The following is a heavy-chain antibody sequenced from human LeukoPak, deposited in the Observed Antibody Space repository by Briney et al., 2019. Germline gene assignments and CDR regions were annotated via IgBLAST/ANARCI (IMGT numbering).Heavy chain of an antibody. CDR1: GYTLNELS. J-gene: IGHJ3*02. V-gene: IGHV1-24*01. CDR3: TAGMGAHAFDI. Sequence: ASVTVSCKVSGYTLNELSMHWVRQAPGKGLGWMGGLDPEDGETISAQKLQGRVTMTEDTSTDTAYMELSSLRSGDTAVYYCTAGMGAHAFDIWGQGTMVTVSS. D-gene: IGHD1-26*01. CDR2: LDPEDGET.